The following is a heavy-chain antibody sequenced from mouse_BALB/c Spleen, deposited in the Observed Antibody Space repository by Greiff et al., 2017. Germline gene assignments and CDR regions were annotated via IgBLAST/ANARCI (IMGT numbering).Heavy chain of an antibody. V-gene: IGHV2-9*02. D-gene: IGHD2-3*01. Sequence: VKLQESGPGLVAPSQSLSITCTVSGFSLTSYGVHWVRQPPGKGLEWLGVIWAGGSTNYNSALMSRLSISKDNSKSQVFLKMNSLQTDDTAMYYCARDDGYYFAWFAYWGQGTLVTVSA. CDR3: ARDDGYYFAWFAY. CDR1: GFSLTSYG. CDR2: IWAGGST. J-gene: IGHJ3*01.